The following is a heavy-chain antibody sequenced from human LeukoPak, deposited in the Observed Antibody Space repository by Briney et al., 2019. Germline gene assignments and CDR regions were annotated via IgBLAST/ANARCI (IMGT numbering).Heavy chain of an antibody. V-gene: IGHV4-59*01. CDR1: DGSISNYY. CDR3: ARGASTFDY. D-gene: IGHD2-2*01. Sequence: SETLSLTCTVSDGSISNYYWSWIRQTTGRGLEWIGYIHHTGSTTNNPYLKSRVTMSVDMSKNQFSLKLNSVIAADTAVYYCARGASTFDYWGQGTLVTVSS. CDR2: IHHTGST. J-gene: IGHJ4*02.